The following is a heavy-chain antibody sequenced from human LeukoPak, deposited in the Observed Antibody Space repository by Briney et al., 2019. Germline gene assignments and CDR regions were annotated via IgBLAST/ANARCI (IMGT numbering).Heavy chain of an antibody. CDR1: GFTFSSYW. CDR3: ARGRHSSSWSPIDY. D-gene: IGHD6-13*01. CDR2: IKQDGSEI. Sequence: GGSLRLSCAASGFTFSSYWMSWVRQAPGKGLEWVANIKQDGSEIYYVDSVKGRFTISRDNAKNSLYLQMNSLRAEDTAVYYCARGRHSSSWSPIDYWGQGTLVTVSS. V-gene: IGHV3-7*01. J-gene: IGHJ4*02.